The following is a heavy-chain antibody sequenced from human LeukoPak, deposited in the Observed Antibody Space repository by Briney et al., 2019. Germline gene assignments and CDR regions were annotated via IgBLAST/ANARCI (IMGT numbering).Heavy chain of an antibody. CDR1: GFTFSSYA. V-gene: IGHV3-30-3*01. CDR2: ISYDGSNK. D-gene: IGHD6-13*01. Sequence: AGGSLRLSCAASGFTFSSYAMHWVRQAPGKGLEWVAVISYDGSNKYYADSVKGRFTISRDNSKNTLYPQMNSLRAEDTAVYYCARDRAGAAAGTVTLDYWGQGTLVTVSS. CDR3: ARDRAGAAAGTVTLDY. J-gene: IGHJ4*02.